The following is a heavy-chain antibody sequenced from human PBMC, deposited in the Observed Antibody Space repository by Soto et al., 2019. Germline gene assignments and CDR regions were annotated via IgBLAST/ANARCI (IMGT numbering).Heavy chain of an antibody. Sequence: SETLSLTCTVSGGSISSSSYYWGWIRQPPGKGPEWIGSIYYSGSTYYNPSLKSRVTISVDTSKNQFSLKLSSVTAADTAVYYCARRAEGRNRRGPYYYYYYGMDVWGQGTTVTVSS. CDR1: GGSISSSSYY. J-gene: IGHJ6*02. CDR3: ARRAEGRNRRGPYYYYYYGMDV. CDR2: IYYSGST. V-gene: IGHV4-39*01. D-gene: IGHD6-25*01.